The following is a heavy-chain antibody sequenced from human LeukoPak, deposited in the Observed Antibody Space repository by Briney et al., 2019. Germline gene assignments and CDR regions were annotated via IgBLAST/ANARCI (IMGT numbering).Heavy chain of an antibody. CDR1: GYTFTSYG. Sequence: ASVKVSCKASGYTFTSYGISWVRQAPGQGLEWMGWISAYNGNTNYAQKLQGRVTMTTDTSTSTAYMELRSLRSDDTAVYYCARSRGSYSPYHVDYWGQGTLVTVSS. CDR2: ISAYNGNT. J-gene: IGHJ4*02. CDR3: ARSRGSYSPYHVDY. D-gene: IGHD1-26*01. V-gene: IGHV1-18*01.